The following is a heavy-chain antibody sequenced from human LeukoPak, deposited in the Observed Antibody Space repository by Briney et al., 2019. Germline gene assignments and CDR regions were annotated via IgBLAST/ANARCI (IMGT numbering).Heavy chain of an antibody. Sequence: ASVKVSCKASGYTLTGYYMHWVRQAPGQGLEWMGWINPNSGGTNYAQKFQGRVTMTRDTSITTAYMEMSRLRSDDTALYYCARSPHILTGENFDYWGQGTLVTV. CDR1: GYTLTGYY. D-gene: IGHD3-9*01. J-gene: IGHJ4*02. V-gene: IGHV1-2*02. CDR3: ARSPHILTGENFDY. CDR2: INPNSGGT.